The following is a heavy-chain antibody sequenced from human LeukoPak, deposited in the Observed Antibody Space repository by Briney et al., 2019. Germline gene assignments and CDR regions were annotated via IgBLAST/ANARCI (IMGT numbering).Heavy chain of an antibody. CDR1: GYTFTSYA. J-gene: IGHJ4*02. CDR2: INAGNGNT. V-gene: IGHV1-3*01. Sequence: ASVKVSCKASGYTFTSYAMHWVRQAPGQRLEWMGWINAGNGNTKYSQKFQGRDTITRDTSASTAYMELSSLRSEDTAVYYCARLAEQQLVPFFDYWGQGTLVTVSS. CDR3: ARLAEQQLVPFFDY. D-gene: IGHD6-13*01.